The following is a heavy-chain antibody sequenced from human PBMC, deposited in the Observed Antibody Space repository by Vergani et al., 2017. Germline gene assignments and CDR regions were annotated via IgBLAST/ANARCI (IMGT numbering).Heavy chain of an antibody. V-gene: IGHV4-59*01. CDR3: ARVGFGEYFFDY. CDR2: IYYSGST. Sequence: QVQLQESGPGLVKPSETLSHTCTVSGGSISSYYWSWIRQPPGKGLEWIGYIYYSGSTNYNPSLKSRVTISVDTSKNQFSLKLSSVTAADTAVYYCARVGFGEYFFDYWGQGTLVTVSS. J-gene: IGHJ4*02. D-gene: IGHD3-10*01. CDR1: GGSISSYY.